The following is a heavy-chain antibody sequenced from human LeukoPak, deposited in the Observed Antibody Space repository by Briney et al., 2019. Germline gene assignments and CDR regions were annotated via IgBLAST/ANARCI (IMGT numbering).Heavy chain of an antibody. CDR1: GGSISSYY. CDR3: ARQKSIYYDSSEGYFDY. Sequence: SETLSLTCTVSGGSISSYYWSWIRQPPGKGLEWIGHIYTSGSTNYNPSLKSRVTISVDTSKNQFSLKLSSVTAADTAVYYCARQKSIYYDSSEGYFDYWGQGTLVTVSS. D-gene: IGHD3-22*01. CDR2: IYTSGST. J-gene: IGHJ4*02. V-gene: IGHV4-4*09.